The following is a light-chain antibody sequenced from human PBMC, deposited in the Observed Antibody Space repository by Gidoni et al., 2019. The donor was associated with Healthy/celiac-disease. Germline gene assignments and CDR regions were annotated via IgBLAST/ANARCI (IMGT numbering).Light chain of an antibody. Sequence: QSALTQPAAVSGSPGQSITISCTGTSSDDGGYNYVSWYQQHPGKAPKLMIYDVSNRPSGVSNRFSGSKSGNTAYLTISGLQAEDEADYYCSSYTCSSTYVFGTGTKVTVL. CDR2: DVS. V-gene: IGLV2-14*01. J-gene: IGLJ1*01. CDR1: SSDDGGYNY. CDR3: SSYTCSSTYV.